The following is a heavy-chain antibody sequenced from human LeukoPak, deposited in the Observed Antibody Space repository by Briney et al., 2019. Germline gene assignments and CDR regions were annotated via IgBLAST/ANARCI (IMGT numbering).Heavy chain of an antibody. CDR2: ISSSGSTI. D-gene: IGHD3-10*01. V-gene: IGHV3-48*04. Sequence: GGSLRLSCAASGFTFSTHGMSWVRQAPGKGLEWVSYISSSGSTIYYADSVKGRFTISRDNAKNSLYLQMNSLRAEDTAVYYCARAKAPPLWFGELSHYFDYWGQGTLVTDSS. CDR1: GFTFSTHG. CDR3: ARAKAPPLWFGELSHYFDY. J-gene: IGHJ4*02.